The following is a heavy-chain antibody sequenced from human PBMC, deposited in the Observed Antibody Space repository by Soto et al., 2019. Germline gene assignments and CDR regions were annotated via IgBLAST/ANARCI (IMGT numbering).Heavy chain of an antibody. J-gene: IGHJ5*02. D-gene: IGHD2-2*01. CDR1: GGTFSSST. CDR3: ARDHLRAVVVPAARRGKNWFDP. V-gene: IGHV1-69*04. Sequence: ASVKVSCKASGGTFSSSTISWGRQAPEQGLEWMGRIIPILGIANYAQKFQGRVTITADKSTSTAYMELSSLRSEDTAVYYCARDHLRAVVVPAARRGKNWFDPWGQGTLVTVSS. CDR2: IIPILGIA.